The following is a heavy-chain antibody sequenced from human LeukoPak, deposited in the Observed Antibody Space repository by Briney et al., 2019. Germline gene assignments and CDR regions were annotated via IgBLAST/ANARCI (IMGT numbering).Heavy chain of an antibody. CDR2: MNPNSGNT. CDR1: GYTFTSYD. J-gene: IGHJ4*02. D-gene: IGHD7-27*01. Sequence: GASVKASCKASGYTFTSYDINWVRQATGQGLEWMGWMNPNSGNTGYAQKFQGRVTMTRNTSISTAYMELSSLRAEDTAVYYCAKTWSWGRHFDYWGQGTLVTVSS. CDR3: AKTWSWGRHFDY. V-gene: IGHV1-8*01.